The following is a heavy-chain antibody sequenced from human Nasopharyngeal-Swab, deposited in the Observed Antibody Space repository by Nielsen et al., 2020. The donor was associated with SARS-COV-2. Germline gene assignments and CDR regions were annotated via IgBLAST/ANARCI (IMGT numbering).Heavy chain of an antibody. D-gene: IGHD3-3*01. CDR1: GGSFSGYY. CDR2: INHSGST. V-gene: IGHV4-34*01. CDR3: ATGEWLSLDY. J-gene: IGHJ4*02. Sequence: SETLSLTCAVYGGSFSGYYWSWIRQPPGRGLEWIGEINHSGSTNYNPSLKSRVTISVDTSKNQFSLKLSSVTAADTAVYYCATGEWLSLDYWGQGTLVTVSS.